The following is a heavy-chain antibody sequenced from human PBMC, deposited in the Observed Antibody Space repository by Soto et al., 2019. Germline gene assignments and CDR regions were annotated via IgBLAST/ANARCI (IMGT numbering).Heavy chain of an antibody. CDR2: ISYDGSNK. Sequence: VQLVESGGGVVQPGRSLRLSCAASGFTFSSCAMHWVRQAPGKGLEWVAVISYDGSNKYYADSVKGRFTISRDNSKNTLYLQMNSLRAEDTAVYYCASVDPFDYWGQGTLVTVSS. D-gene: IGHD5-12*01. CDR3: ASVDPFDY. CDR1: GFTFSSCA. J-gene: IGHJ4*02. V-gene: IGHV3-30-3*01.